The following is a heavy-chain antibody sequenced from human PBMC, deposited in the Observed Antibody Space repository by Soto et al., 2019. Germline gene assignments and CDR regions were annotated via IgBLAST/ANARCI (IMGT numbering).Heavy chain of an antibody. V-gene: IGHV4-4*07. J-gene: IGHJ6*02. CDR3: ARDIVVVPAVPLDYYYGLDV. CDR2: VYSSGST. D-gene: IGHD2-2*01. CDR1: TDSINSYY. Sequence: SETLSLTCTVSTDSINSYYWSWIRQPAGKGLEWIGRVYSSGSTNYNPSLKGRVTMSVDTSKNQFSLNLKSVTAADTAVYYCARDIVVVPAVPLDYYYGLDVWGQGTSVTVSS.